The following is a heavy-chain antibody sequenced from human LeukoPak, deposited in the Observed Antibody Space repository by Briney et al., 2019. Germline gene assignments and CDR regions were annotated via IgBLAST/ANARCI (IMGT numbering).Heavy chain of an antibody. CDR3: ARDRVYGYNSIPYFDY. J-gene: IGHJ4*02. D-gene: IGHD5-24*01. Sequence: ASVKVSCKASGYTFIGYYMHWVRQAPGQGLEWMGWINPNSGGTNYAQKFQGRVTMTRDTSISTAYMELSRLRSDDTAVYYCARDRVYGYNSIPYFDYWGQGTLVTVSS. V-gene: IGHV1-2*02. CDR1: GYTFIGYY. CDR2: INPNSGGT.